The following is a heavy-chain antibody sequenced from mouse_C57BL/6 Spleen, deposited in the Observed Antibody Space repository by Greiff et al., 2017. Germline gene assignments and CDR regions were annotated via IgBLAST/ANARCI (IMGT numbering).Heavy chain of an antibody. J-gene: IGHJ4*01. CDR2: IHPSSGYT. V-gene: IGHV1-7*01. D-gene: IGHD4-1*01. Sequence: QVQLQQSGAELAKPGASVTLSCKASGYTFTSYWMHWVKQRHGQGLEWIGYIHPSSGYTTYNQKFKDKATLTADKSSSTAYMKLSSLTYEDSAVYYCARGDWGYAMDYWGQGTSVTVSS. CDR1: GYTFTSYW. CDR3: ARGDWGYAMDY.